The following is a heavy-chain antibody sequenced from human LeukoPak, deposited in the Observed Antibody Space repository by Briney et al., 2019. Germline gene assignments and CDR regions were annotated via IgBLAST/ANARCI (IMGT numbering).Heavy chain of an antibody. D-gene: IGHD3-3*01. Sequence: GGSLRLSCVASGFTFNTYAIHWVRQAPGKGLEWVVVISYDGSNKYYEDSVKGRFIISRDNSQNTLYLQMNSLRAEDMAVYYCAREEWYYFDYWGQGTLVTVSS. CDR3: AREEWYYFDY. CDR1: GFTFNTYA. J-gene: IGHJ4*02. CDR2: ISYDGSNK. V-gene: IGHV3-30-3*01.